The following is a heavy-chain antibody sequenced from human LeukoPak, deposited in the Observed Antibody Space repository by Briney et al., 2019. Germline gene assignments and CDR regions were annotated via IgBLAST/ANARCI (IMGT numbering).Heavy chain of an antibody. CDR3: ARAAAEGYYDILTGYYGTDWFDP. CDR1: GGTFSSYA. V-gene: IGHV1-2*02. Sequence: GASVKVSCKASGGTFSSYAISWVRQAPGQGLEWMGWINPNSGGTNYAQKFQGRVTMTRDTSISTAYMELSRLRSDDTAVYYCARAAAEGYYDILTGYYGTDWFDPWGQGTLVTVSS. D-gene: IGHD3-9*01. CDR2: INPNSGGT. J-gene: IGHJ5*02.